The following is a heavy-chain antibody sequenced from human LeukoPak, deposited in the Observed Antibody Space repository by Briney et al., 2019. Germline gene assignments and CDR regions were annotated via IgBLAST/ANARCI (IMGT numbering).Heavy chain of an antibody. J-gene: IGHJ4*02. Sequence: GGSLRLSCAASGLTFSTSPMNWVRLAPGNRLEWVSTSGTSGDTYYADSVKGRFTISRDNAKNSLYLQMNSLRAEDTAVYFCARRHDYGDSWGQGTLVTVSS. CDR2: TSGTSGDT. CDR3: ARRHDYGDS. CDR1: GLTFSTSP. V-gene: IGHV3-21*04.